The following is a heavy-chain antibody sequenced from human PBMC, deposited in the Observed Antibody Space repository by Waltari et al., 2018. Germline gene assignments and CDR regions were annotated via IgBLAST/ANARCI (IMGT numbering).Heavy chain of an antibody. Sequence: QVQLQESGPGLVKPSQTLSLTCTVSGGSISSGGYYWSWIRQHPGKGLEWIGYIYYSGSTYYNPYLKSRVTRAVDTSKNQFSLKRSSVTAADTAVYYRASGTTWLLGAFDIWGQGTMVTVSS. CDR1: GGSISSGGYY. J-gene: IGHJ3*02. D-gene: IGHD1-7*01. CDR2: IYYSGST. CDR3: ASGTTWLLGAFDI. V-gene: IGHV4-31*03.